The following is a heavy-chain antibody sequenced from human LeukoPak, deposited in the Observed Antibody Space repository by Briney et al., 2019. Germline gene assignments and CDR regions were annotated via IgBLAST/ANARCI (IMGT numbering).Heavy chain of an antibody. J-gene: IGHJ4*02. CDR1: GFTFSSYE. Sequence: GGSLRLSCAASGFTFSSYEMNWVRQAPGKGREWVSYISSIGSTIYYADSVKGRFTISRDNGKHSLYTEMNNLRAEGTAVYYCARGQSVRGDKAMVAFFDYWGQGTLVTVSS. V-gene: IGHV3-48*03. CDR3: ARGQSVRGDKAMVAFFDY. D-gene: IGHD5-18*01. CDR2: ISSIGSTI.